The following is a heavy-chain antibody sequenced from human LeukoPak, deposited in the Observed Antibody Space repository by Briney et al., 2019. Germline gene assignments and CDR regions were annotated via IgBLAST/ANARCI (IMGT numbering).Heavy chain of an antibody. CDR1: GGSISSHY. V-gene: IGHV4-59*11. CDR3: ARDPIVSVGDWYFDL. CDR2: IYYSGSTNST. Sequence: SETLSLTCTVSGGSISSHYWSWIRQPPGQGLEWIGYIYYSGSTNSTNYNPSLKSRVTISVDTSKNQFSLKLSSVTAADTAVYYCARDPIVSVGDWYFDLWGRGTLVTVSS. J-gene: IGHJ2*01. D-gene: IGHD3-3*01.